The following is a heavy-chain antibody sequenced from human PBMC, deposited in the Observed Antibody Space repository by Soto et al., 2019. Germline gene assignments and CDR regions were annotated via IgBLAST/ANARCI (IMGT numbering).Heavy chain of an antibody. D-gene: IGHD1-26*01. CDR2: IIPIFGTA. CDR1: GGTFSSYA. J-gene: IGHJ6*02. CDR3: ARDREPATTHYYYGMDV. V-gene: IGHV1-69*12. Sequence: QVQLVQSGAEVKKPGSSVKVSCKASGGTFSSYAISWVRQAPGQGLEWMGGIIPIFGTANYEQKFQGRVTITAXXSXSXXYMELSSLRSEDTAVYYCARDREPATTHYYYGMDVWGQGTTVTVSS.